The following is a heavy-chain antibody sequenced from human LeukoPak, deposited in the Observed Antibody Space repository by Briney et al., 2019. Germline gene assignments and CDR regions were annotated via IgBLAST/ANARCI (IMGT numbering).Heavy chain of an antibody. CDR2: IYSGGST. V-gene: IGHV3-53*01. D-gene: IGHD6-6*01. J-gene: IGHJ3*02. CDR3: ASQRIAARRGAFDI. CDR1: GFTVSSNY. Sequence: PGGSLRLSCAASGFTVSSNYMSWVRQAPGKGLEWVSVIYSGGSTYYADSVKGRFTISRDNSKNMLYLQMNSLRAEDTAVYYCASQRIAARRGAFDIWGQGTMVTVSS.